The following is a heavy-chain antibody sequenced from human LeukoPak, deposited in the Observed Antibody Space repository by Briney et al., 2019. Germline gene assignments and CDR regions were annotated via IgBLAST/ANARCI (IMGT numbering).Heavy chain of an antibody. Sequence: ASVKVSCKASGYTFTGYYMHWVRQAPGQGLEWMGWINPNSGGTNYAQKFQGRVTMTRDTSISTAYMELSRLRSDDTAVYYCARTKRRLLWFGEPYDYWGQGTLVTVSS. CDR3: ARTKRRLLWFGEPYDY. CDR1: GYTFTGYY. CDR2: INPNSGGT. J-gene: IGHJ4*02. V-gene: IGHV1-2*02. D-gene: IGHD3-10*01.